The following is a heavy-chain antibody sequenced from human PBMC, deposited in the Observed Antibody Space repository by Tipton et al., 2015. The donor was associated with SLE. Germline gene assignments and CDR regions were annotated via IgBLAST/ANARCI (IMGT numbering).Heavy chain of an antibody. J-gene: IGHJ6*02. CDR1: GGSISSHSSF. V-gene: IGHV4-39*07. CDR2: FYYSGST. CDR3: ARGMLTWRGAIVGVDV. Sequence: TLSLTCTVSGGSISSHSSFWGWVRQPPGKGLEWIGLFYYSGSTYSNPSLRSRVTMSVDTSKSHFSLQMSSVTAADTAVYYCARGMLTWRGAIVGVDVWGQGTTVNVSS. D-gene: IGHD2-8*01.